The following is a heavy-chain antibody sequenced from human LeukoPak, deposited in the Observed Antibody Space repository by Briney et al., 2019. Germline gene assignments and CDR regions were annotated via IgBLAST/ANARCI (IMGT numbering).Heavy chain of an antibody. CDR2: ISSSGSTI. CDR3: ARRETSWTLPNDY. J-gene: IGHJ4*02. CDR1: GFTFSSYE. D-gene: IGHD2-2*01. Sequence: GGALRLSCAASGFTFSSYEMNWVRQGPGKGLEWVSYISSSGSTIYYADSVKGRFTISRDNAKNSLYLQMSSLRAEDRAAYYCARRETSWTLPNDYWGQGTLVTVSS. V-gene: IGHV3-48*03.